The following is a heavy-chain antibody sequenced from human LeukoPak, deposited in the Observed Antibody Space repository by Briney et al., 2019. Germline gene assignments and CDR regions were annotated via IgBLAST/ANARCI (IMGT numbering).Heavy chain of an antibody. Sequence: SQTLSLTCAISGDSVSNTTTAWNWIRQSPSRGLEWLGRTYYRSKWYYEYAVSVKSRITISPDTSKNQFSLQLNSVTPEDTAVYYCARGYSLNYWGQGTLVTVSS. J-gene: IGHJ4*02. CDR2: TYYRSKWYY. CDR3: ARGYSLNY. D-gene: IGHD3-9*01. CDR1: GDSVSNTTTA. V-gene: IGHV6-1*01.